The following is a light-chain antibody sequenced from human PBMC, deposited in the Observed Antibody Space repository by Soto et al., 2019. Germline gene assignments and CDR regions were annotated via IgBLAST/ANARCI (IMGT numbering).Light chain of an antibody. CDR2: SNN. CDR3: ATWADGLNSYV. V-gene: IGLV1-44*01. CDR1: SSDIGSNT. Sequence: QSVLTQPPSASGTPGQRVTISCSGSSSDIGSNTVSWYQQLPQRAPKLLIFSNNPRRSAVPDRFSGSKSGTSASLAISGLQSEDEADYYCATWADGLNSYVFGTGTKLTVL. J-gene: IGLJ1*01.